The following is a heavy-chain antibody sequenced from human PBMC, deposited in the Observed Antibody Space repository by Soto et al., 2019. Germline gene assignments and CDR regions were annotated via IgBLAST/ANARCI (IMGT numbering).Heavy chain of an antibody. J-gene: IGHJ5*02. CDR2: ISASIGHT. Sequence: APVKVSCKASGYTFNDYSITWVRQATGQGLEWVGWISASIGHTNYAQSFEGRVSVTTDRSTTTAYMELRSLRYDDTAVYYCARTSYCSGGTCTNWFDPWGQGTLVTVSS. V-gene: IGHV1-18*01. CDR1: GYTFNDYS. D-gene: IGHD2-15*01. CDR3: ARTSYCSGGTCTNWFDP.